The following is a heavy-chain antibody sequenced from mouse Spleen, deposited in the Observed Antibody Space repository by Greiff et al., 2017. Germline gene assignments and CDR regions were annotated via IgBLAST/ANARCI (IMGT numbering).Heavy chain of an antibody. J-gene: IGHJ3*01. D-gene: IGHD2-4*01. CDR1: GYTFTSYD. CDR2: IYPRDGST. CDR3: ASGVITTGFAY. Sequence: QVQLKESGPELVKPGASVKLSCKASGYTFTSYDINWVKQRPGQGLAWIGWIYPRDGSTKYNEKFKGKATLTVDTSSSTAYMELHSLTSEDSAVYFCASGVITTGFAYWGQGTLVTVSA. V-gene: IGHV1-85*01.